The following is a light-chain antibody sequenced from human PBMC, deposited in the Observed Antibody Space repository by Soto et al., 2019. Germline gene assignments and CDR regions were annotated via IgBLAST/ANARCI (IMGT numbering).Light chain of an antibody. CDR2: VAS. V-gene: IGKV1-12*01. J-gene: IGKJ4*01. CDR1: QDIGGR. CDR3: QQSFSTPQT. Sequence: DIQMTQSPSSVSASVGDRITITCRASQDIGGRLAWYQQKPGKAPKLLINVASTLQGGVPSRFSGSGSGAEFTLAISSLQPEDSATYYCQQSFSTPQTFGGGTKVDIK.